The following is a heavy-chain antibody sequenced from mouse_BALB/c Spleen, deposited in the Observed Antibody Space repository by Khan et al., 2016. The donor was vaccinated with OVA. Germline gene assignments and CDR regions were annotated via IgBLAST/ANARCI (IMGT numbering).Heavy chain of an antibody. D-gene: IGHD2-14*01. CDR1: GYTFTSYT. CDR3: VRDGAYYRYGGWFAY. V-gene: IGHV1-4*01. CDR2: INPSNGYT. Sequence: QVQLKQSGAELARPGASVKMSCKASGYTFTSYTIHWIKMRPGQGLEWIGYINPSNGYTNYNQKFKDKATLTADKSSTTAYMQLSSLTSDDSAVYYCVRDGAYYRYGGWFAYWGLGTLVTVSA. J-gene: IGHJ3*01.